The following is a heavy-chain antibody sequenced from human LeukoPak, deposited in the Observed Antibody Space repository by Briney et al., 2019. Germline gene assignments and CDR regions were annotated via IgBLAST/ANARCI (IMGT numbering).Heavy chain of an antibody. CDR3: ASYFRSGLQWLAGD. CDR2: INPSGGST. Sequence: ASVKVSCKASGYPFTSYYMHWVRQAPGQGLEWMGIINPSGGSTSYAQEFQGRVTMTRDTSTSTVYMELGSRRHEDTAVYDCASYFRSGLQWLAGDRGQGTLVTVSS. V-gene: IGHV1-46*03. D-gene: IGHD6-19*01. J-gene: IGHJ4*02. CDR1: GYPFTSYY.